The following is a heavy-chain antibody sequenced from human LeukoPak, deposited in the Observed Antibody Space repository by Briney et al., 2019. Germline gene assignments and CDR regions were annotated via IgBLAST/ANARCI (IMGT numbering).Heavy chain of an antibody. Sequence: GGSLRLSCAASGFTVSSNYMRWVRQARGKGLEWVSVIYSGGSTYYADSVKGRFTISRDNSKNTLYLQMNSLRAEDTAVYYCARVGDVDTAMVDYWGQGTLVTVSS. J-gene: IGHJ4*02. V-gene: IGHV3-66*01. CDR3: ARVGDVDTAMVDY. D-gene: IGHD5-18*01. CDR1: GFTVSSNY. CDR2: IYSGGST.